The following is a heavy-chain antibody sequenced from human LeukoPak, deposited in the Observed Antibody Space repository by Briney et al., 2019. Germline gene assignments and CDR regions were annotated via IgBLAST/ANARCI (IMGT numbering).Heavy chain of an antibody. J-gene: IGHJ5*02. D-gene: IGHD3-16*02. Sequence: ASVKVSCKASGCTFTSYAMHWVRQAPGQRLEWMGWINAGNGNTKYSQKFQGRVTITRDTSASTAYMELSSLRSEDTAVYYCARDSGKGLRLGELSLLFDPWGQGSLVTVSS. CDR3: ARDSGKGLRLGELSLLFDP. CDR1: GCTFTSYA. CDR2: INAGNGNT. V-gene: IGHV1-3*01.